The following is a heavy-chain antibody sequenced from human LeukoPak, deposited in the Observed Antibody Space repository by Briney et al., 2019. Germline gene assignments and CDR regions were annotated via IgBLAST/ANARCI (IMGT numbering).Heavy chain of an antibody. D-gene: IGHD3-10*01. V-gene: IGHV1-3*01. Sequence: PGASVKVSCKASGYTFTSYAMHWVRQAPGQRLEWMGWINAGNGNTKYSQKFQGRVTITRDTSASTAYMELSSLRSEDTAVYYCARDPNYGSGSYYYYYNGMDVWGQGTTVTVSS. CDR1: GYTFTSYA. J-gene: IGHJ6*02. CDR2: INAGNGNT. CDR3: ARDPNYGSGSYYYYYNGMDV.